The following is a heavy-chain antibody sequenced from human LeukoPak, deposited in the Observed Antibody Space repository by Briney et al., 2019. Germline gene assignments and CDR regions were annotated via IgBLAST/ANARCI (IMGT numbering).Heavy chain of an antibody. CDR2: IETSGNI. V-gene: IGHV4-4*07. D-gene: IGHD6-13*01. CDR3: ARVSSSWYQDWYFDL. Sequence: SETLSLTCTVSGGSISSYYWSWIRQPAGKGLEWIGRIETSGNINYKPSLKSRVTMSVDTSKNQFSLKLSSVTAADTAVYYCARVSSSWYQDWYFDLWGRGTLVTVSS. J-gene: IGHJ2*01. CDR1: GGSISSYY.